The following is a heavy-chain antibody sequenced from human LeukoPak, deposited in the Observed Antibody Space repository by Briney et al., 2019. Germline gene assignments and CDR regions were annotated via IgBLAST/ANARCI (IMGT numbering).Heavy chain of an antibody. CDR1: GGSVSNSDYY. CDR3: ARQVTTTRGCLDS. Sequence: SETLSLTCNVSGGSVSNSDYYWAWIRQPPGKGLEWIGSIYYTGSGYSNQSLQSRVTLSVDTSKNHFSLGLISVTAADTAVYYCARQVTTTRGCLDSWGQGTLVTVSS. J-gene: IGHJ4*02. D-gene: IGHD4-11*01. V-gene: IGHV4-39*01. CDR2: IYYTGSG.